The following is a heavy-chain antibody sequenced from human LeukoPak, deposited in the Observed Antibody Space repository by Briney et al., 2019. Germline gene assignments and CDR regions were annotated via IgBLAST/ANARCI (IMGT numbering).Heavy chain of an antibody. D-gene: IGHD2-8*01. Sequence: GGSLRPSCAASGFTFSTHAMNWVRQAPGKGLEWVSSIGGSGKDTYYADSVKGRFTISRDNSKNTVFLQMNSLSRDDTAVYYCARRGGSNGWGAFDVWGQGTTITVSS. CDR1: GFTFSTHA. J-gene: IGHJ3*01. CDR2: IGGSGKDT. V-gene: IGHV3-23*05. CDR3: ARRGGSNGWGAFDV.